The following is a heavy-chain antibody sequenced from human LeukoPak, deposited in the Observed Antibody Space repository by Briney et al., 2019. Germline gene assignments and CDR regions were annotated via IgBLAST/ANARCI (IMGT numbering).Heavy chain of an antibody. CDR2: ISSSGSTI. J-gene: IGHJ4*02. Sequence: GGSLRLSCAASGFTFSSYEMNWVRQAPGKGLEWVSYISSSGSTIYYADSVKGRFTISRDNAKNSLYLQMNSLRAEDTAVYYCARDTAAAGTKPFDYWGQGTLVTVSS. CDR1: GFTFSSYE. CDR3: ARDTAAAGTKPFDY. V-gene: IGHV3-48*03. D-gene: IGHD6-13*01.